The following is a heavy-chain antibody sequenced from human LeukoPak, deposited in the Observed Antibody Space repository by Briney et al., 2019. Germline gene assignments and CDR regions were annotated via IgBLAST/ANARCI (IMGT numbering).Heavy chain of an antibody. Sequence: PGGSLRLSCVVSGFTFGSYGMHWVRQVPGKGLEWVAVIADDGRNKYLADSVMGRFTISRDNSKNTLFLQMDSLRVEDTAIYYCATAVVGQLEYCGRDCYLDSWGQGTLVTVSP. CDR2: IADDGRNK. V-gene: IGHV3-30*03. J-gene: IGHJ4*02. CDR1: GFTFGSYG. D-gene: IGHD2-21*02. CDR3: ATAVVGQLEYCGRDCYLDS.